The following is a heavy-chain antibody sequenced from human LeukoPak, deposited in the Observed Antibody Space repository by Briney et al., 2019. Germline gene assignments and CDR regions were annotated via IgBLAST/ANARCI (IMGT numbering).Heavy chain of an antibody. Sequence: GGPVRLSCAASGFTFNSYWMSWARQAPGKGLEWVAQIKADGSEEYCVDSVRGRFTISRDNAKSSLYLQMNSLGVEDTAVYYCARGAPPDYWGQGTLVTVSS. CDR3: ARGAPPDY. J-gene: IGHJ4*02. V-gene: IGHV3-7*02. D-gene: IGHD1-26*01. CDR1: GFTFNSYW. CDR2: IKADGSEE.